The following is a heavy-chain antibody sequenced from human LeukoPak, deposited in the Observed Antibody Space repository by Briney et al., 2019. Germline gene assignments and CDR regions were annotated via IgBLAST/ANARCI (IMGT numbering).Heavy chain of an antibody. Sequence: GESLKISCKGSGYSFTSYWIGWVRQMPGKGLEWMGIIYPGDSDTRYSPSFQGQVTISADKSISTAYLQWSSLKASDTAMYYCARAYDARDRPLGSLDYWGQGTLVTVSS. CDR2: IYPGDSDT. CDR3: ARAYDARDRPLGSLDY. D-gene: IGHD3-22*01. CDR1: GYSFTSYW. V-gene: IGHV5-51*01. J-gene: IGHJ4*02.